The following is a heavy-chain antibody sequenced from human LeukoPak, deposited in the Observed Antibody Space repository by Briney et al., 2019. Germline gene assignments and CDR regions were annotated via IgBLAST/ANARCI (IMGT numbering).Heavy chain of an antibody. CDR1: GGSISSSTYY. CDR3: ARPVVVPAAMRDYYYYYMGV. Sequence: SETLSLTCTVSGGSISSSTYYWGWIRQPPGKGLEWIGGIYYSGSTYYNPSLKSRVTISVDTSKNQFSLKLSSVTAADTAVYYCARPVVVPAAMRDYYYYYMGVWGKGTTVTVSS. V-gene: IGHV4-39*01. J-gene: IGHJ6*03. CDR2: IYYSGST. D-gene: IGHD2-2*01.